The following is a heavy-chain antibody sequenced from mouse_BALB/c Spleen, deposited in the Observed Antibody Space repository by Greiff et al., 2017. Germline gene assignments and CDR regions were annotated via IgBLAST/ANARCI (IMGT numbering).Heavy chain of an antibody. CDR2: ISSGGST. V-gene: IGHV5-6-5*01. CDR1: GFTFSSYA. D-gene: IGHD2-3*01. Sequence: DVMLVESGGGLVMPGGSLKLSCAASGFTFSSYAMSSVRQTPEKRLEWVASISSGGSTYYPDSVKGRFTISRDNARNILYLQMSSLRSEDTAMYYCARRYDGYFYAMDYWGQGTSVTVSS. J-gene: IGHJ4*01. CDR3: ARRYDGYFYAMDY.